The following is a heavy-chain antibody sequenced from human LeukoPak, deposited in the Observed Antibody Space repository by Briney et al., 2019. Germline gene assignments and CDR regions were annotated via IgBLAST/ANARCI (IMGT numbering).Heavy chain of an antibody. D-gene: IGHD3-22*01. V-gene: IGHV3-49*04. CDR1: GFTFSSYA. CDR3: TRHKFGYYAPTYFDY. CDR2: IRSKAYGGTT. Sequence: GGSLRLSCAASGFTFSSYAMHWVRQAPGKGLEWVGFIRSKAYGGTTEYAASVKGRFTISRDDSKSIAYLQMNSLKTEDTAVYYCTRHKFGYYAPTYFDYWGQGTLVTVSS. J-gene: IGHJ4*02.